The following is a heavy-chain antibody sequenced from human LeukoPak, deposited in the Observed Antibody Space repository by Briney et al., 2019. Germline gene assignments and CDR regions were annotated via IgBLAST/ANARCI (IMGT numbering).Heavy chain of an antibody. CDR1: GFTLGNYA. D-gene: IGHD3-22*01. CDR2: ISNNVGST. J-gene: IGHJ4*02. CDR3: AKAALQYYYDTSGSFDY. Sequence: GGSLRLSCSASGFTLGNYAMHWVRQAPGKGLEYVSTISNNVGSTYYADSVKGRFTISRDNSKNTLYLQMRSLRIEDTAMYYCAKAALQYYYDTSGSFDYWGQGTLVTVSS. V-gene: IGHV3-64D*09.